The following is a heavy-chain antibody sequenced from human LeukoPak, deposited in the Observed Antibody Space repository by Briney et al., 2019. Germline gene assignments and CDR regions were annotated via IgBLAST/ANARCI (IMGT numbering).Heavy chain of an antibody. J-gene: IGHJ6*03. CDR2: ISWDGGST. D-gene: IGHD2-2*02. CDR3: ASRPRGGGYCSSTSCYTLYMDV. Sequence: GGSLRLSCAASGFTFDDYTMHWVRQAPGKGLEWVSLISWDGGSTYYADSVKGRFTISRDNSKNTLYLQMNSLRAEDTAVYYCASRPRGGGYCSSTSCYTLYMDVWGKGTTVTVSS. CDR1: GFTFDDYT. V-gene: IGHV3-43*01.